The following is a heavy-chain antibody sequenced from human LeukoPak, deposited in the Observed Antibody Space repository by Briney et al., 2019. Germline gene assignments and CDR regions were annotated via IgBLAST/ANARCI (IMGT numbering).Heavy chain of an antibody. V-gene: IGHV3-9*01. CDR2: ISWNSGSI. J-gene: IGHJ6*03. CDR3: ARDEIAAAVPDYYYYYMDV. CDR1: GFTFDDYA. Sequence: GGSLRLSCAASGFTFDDYAMHWVRQAPGKGLEWVSGISWNSGSIGYADSVKGRFTISRDNAKNSLYLQMNSLRAEDTAVYYCARDEIAAAVPDYYYYYMDVWGKGTTVTVSS. D-gene: IGHD6-13*01.